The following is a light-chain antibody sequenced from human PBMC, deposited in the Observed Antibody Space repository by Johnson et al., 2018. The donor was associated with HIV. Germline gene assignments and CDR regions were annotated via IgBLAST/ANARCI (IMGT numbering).Light chain of an antibody. CDR2: NNS. CDR1: RSNIGNNY. V-gene: IGLV1-51*01. Sequence: QSVLTQPPSVSAAPGQKVTISCSGSRSNIGNNYVSWYQQLPGTAPKLLISNNSKRPSEIPDRFSGSKSGTSATLAITGLQTGDEADYYCGAWDSSLSAYVFGTGTQVTV. CDR3: GAWDSSLSAYV. J-gene: IGLJ1*01.